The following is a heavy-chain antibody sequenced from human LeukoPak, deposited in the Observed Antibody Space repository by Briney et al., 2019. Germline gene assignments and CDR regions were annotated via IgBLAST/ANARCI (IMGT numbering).Heavy chain of an antibody. J-gene: IGHJ5*02. CDR3: ARTRVAAAGIRFDP. D-gene: IGHD6-13*01. V-gene: IGHV3-21*01. CDR2: ISSSSSYI. Sequence: GGSLRLSCAASGFTFSSYSMNWVRQAPGKGLEWVSSISSSSSYIYYADSVKGRFTISRDNAKNSLYLQMNSLRAEDTAVYYCARTRVAAAGIRFDPWGQGTLVTVSS. CDR1: GFTFSSYS.